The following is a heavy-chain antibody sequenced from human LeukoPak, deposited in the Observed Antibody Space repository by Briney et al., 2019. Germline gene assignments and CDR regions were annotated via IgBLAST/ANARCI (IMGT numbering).Heavy chain of an antibody. Sequence: PSETLSLTRTVSAGSISYYYWSWLRQSPGKELELIAHVCYTGTTIYSPSLKSRLTVSVDPTKNQFSLNLSSVTAADTAVYYCARDAGDRSRLNHFGPWGQGTMVTVSS. CDR3: ARDAGDRSRLNHFGP. CDR1: AGSISYYY. V-gene: IGHV4-59*01. CDR2: VCYTGTT. D-gene: IGHD1-14*01. J-gene: IGHJ5*02.